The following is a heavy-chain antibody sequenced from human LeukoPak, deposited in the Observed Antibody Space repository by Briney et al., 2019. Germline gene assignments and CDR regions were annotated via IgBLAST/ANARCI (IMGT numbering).Heavy chain of an antibody. Sequence: GGSLRLSCAASGFTVSSNYMSWVRQAPGKGLEWVSVIYSGGSTYYADSVKGRFTISRDNSKNTLYLQMNSLRAEDTAVYYCARRGYDILTGYYEAFDIWGQGTMVTVSS. CDR1: GFTVSSNY. D-gene: IGHD3-9*01. CDR2: IYSGGST. J-gene: IGHJ3*02. V-gene: IGHV3-66*01. CDR3: ARRGYDILTGYYEAFDI.